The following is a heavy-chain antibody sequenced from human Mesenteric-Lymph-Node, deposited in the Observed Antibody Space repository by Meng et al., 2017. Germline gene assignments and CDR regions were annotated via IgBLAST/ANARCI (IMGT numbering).Heavy chain of an antibody. CDR1: GGTFSSYA. V-gene: IGHV1-69*01. CDR3: ARDRDSGSYFDY. Sequence: QLVQSGAAVKTPGSSVKVSCKASGGTFSSYAISWVRQAPGQGLEWMGGIIPIFGTANYAQKFQGRVTITADESTSTAYMELSSLRSEDTAVYYCARDRDSGSYFDYWGQGTLVTVSS. J-gene: IGHJ4*02. D-gene: IGHD1-26*01. CDR2: IIPIFGTA.